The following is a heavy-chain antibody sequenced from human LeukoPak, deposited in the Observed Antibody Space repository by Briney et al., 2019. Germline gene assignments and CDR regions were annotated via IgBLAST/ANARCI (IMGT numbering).Heavy chain of an antibody. V-gene: IGHV4-61*02. D-gene: IGHD1-26*01. CDR1: GGSISSGSYY. CDR2: IYTSGST. CDR3: ARHSGSYWY. Sequence: SQTLSLTCTVSGGSISSGSYYWRWIRQPAGKGLEWIGRIYTSGSTNYNPSLKSRVTISVDTSKNQFSLKLSSVTTADTAVYYCARHSGSYWYWGQGTLVTVSS. J-gene: IGHJ4*02.